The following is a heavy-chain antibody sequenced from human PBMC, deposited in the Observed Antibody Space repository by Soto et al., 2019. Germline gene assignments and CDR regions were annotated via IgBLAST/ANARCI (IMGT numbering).Heavy chain of an antibody. CDR1: GFTFSSYT. CDR3: AREDTALPVKASIDN. V-gene: IGHV3-30-3*01. D-gene: IGHD5-18*01. J-gene: IGHJ4*02. CDR2: TSYDGNIR. Sequence: GGSLRLSCAASGFTFSSYTMHWVRQAPGKGLAWVALTSYDGNIRYYADSVKGRFTISRDNSKNTLYLQINSLRAEDTAVYYCAREDTALPVKASIDNWGQGTLVTVSS.